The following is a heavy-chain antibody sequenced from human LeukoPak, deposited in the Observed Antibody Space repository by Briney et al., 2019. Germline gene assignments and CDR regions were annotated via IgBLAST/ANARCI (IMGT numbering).Heavy chain of an antibody. J-gene: IGHJ3*02. V-gene: IGHV4-61*02. CDR2: ISSSGST. Sequence: SQTLSLTCTVSGDSISSGDYYWSWIRQPAGKGLEWVGRISSSGSTNYNPSLKSRVTISVDTSKNQFSLKLSSVTAADTAVYFCARGPYSYDSSGAFDIWGQGTMVTVSS. CDR3: ARGPYSYDSSGAFDI. CDR1: GDSISSGDYY. D-gene: IGHD3-22*01.